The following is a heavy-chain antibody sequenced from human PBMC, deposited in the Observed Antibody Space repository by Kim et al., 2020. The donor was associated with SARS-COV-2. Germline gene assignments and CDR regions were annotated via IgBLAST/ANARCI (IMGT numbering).Heavy chain of an antibody. CDR2: ISYDGSNK. Sequence: GGSLRLSCAASGFTFSSYGMHWVRQAPGKGLEWVAVISYDGSNKYYADSVKGRFTISRDNSKNTLYLQMNSLRAEDTAVYYCARGTGVAVAGQKIDYWGQGTLVTVSS. J-gene: IGHJ4*02. V-gene: IGHV3-33*05. CDR1: GFTFSSYG. CDR3: ARGTGVAVAGQKIDY. D-gene: IGHD6-19*01.